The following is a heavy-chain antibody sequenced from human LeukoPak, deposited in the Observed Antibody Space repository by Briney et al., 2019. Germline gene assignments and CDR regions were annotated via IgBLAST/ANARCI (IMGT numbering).Heavy chain of an antibody. V-gene: IGHV1-2*02. J-gene: IGHJ4*02. CDR2: INPNHGDT. Sequence: ASVKVSCKASGYTFTGYYMHWVRQAPGQGLEWMGWINPNHGDTNYAQKFQDRVSMTRDTSISTAYMHLSRLRSADTAVYYCASFPPFDDYGDYWGQGTLVTVSS. CDR1: GYTFTGYY. CDR3: ASFPPFDDYGDY. D-gene: IGHD2/OR15-2a*01.